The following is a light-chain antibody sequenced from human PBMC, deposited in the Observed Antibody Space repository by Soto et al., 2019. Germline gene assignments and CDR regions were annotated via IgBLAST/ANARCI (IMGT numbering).Light chain of an antibody. Sequence: QSVLTQPASVSGSPGQSITISCTGTSSDVGSYNLVSWYQQHPGKAPKLMIYDVSNRPSGVSYRFSGSKSGNTASLTISGLQAEDEADYYCSSYTSISTLYVFGTGTKLTVL. CDR3: SSYTSISTLYV. CDR1: SSDVGSYNL. J-gene: IGLJ1*01. CDR2: DVS. V-gene: IGLV2-14*02.